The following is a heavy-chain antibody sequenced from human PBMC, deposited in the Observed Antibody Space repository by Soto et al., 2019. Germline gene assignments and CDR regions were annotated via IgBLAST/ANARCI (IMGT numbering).Heavy chain of an antibody. Sequence: QVQLVQSGADVKKPGSSVKVSCKASGGTFSTSTFSWVRQAPGQGLEWMGRIIPILDTADYAQKFLGRVTLTAAKATSTASMELSSLTSEHTAVYYCARDTGIGSVYTGYDVIDYWGQGTLVTVSS. CDR1: GGTFSTST. V-gene: IGHV1-69*08. CDR2: IIPILDTA. CDR3: ARDTGIGSVYTGYDVIDY. J-gene: IGHJ4*02. D-gene: IGHD5-12*01.